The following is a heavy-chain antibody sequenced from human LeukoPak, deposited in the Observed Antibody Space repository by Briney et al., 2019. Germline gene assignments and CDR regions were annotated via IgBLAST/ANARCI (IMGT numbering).Heavy chain of an antibody. CDR3: ARDSGNYGQLDAFDI. V-gene: IGHV3-23*01. CDR1: GFTFSNFA. CDR2: ISGSGSRT. Sequence: GGSLRLSCAASGFTFSNFAMSWVRQAPGKGLEWVSVISGSGSRTYYADSVKGRFTISRDNAKNSLYLQMNSLRAEDTAVYYCARDSGNYGQLDAFDIWGQGTMVTVSS. J-gene: IGHJ3*02. D-gene: IGHD3-10*01.